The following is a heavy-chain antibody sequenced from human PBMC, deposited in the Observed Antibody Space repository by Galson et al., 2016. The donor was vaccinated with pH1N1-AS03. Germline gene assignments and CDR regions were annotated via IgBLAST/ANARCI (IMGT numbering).Heavy chain of an antibody. CDR2: IIPVFGTT. CDR3: AKGNYQLLNYYYYMDV. Sequence: SVKVSCKASGGSFSTYAITWVGQAPGQGLEWMGGIIPVFGTTSFAQKFQDRVSITADESTSTAFMELSSLRSEDTAVYYCAKGNYQLLNYYYYMDVWGKGTTVTVSS. D-gene: IGHD2-2*01. J-gene: IGHJ6*03. CDR1: GGSFSTYA. V-gene: IGHV1-69*13.